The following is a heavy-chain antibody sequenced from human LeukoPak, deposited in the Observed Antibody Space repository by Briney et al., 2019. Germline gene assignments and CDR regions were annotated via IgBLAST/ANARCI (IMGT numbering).Heavy chain of an antibody. Sequence: ASVKVSCKASRYTFTSYDINWVRQATGQGLEWMGWMNPNSGNTGYAQKFQGRVTITRNTSISTAYMELSSLRSEDTAVYYCARGVPLGYCTYGVCYPPYYFDYWGQGTLVTASS. J-gene: IGHJ4*02. V-gene: IGHV1-8*03. CDR2: MNPNSGNT. D-gene: IGHD2-8*01. CDR1: RYTFTSYD. CDR3: ARGVPLGYCTYGVCYPPYYFDY.